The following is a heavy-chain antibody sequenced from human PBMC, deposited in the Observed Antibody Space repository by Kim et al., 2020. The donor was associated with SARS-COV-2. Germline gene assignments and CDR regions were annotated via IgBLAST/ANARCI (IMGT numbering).Heavy chain of an antibody. J-gene: IGHJ4*02. V-gene: IGHV3-23*01. CDR1: GFTLSNNA. CDR3: GGHGAFSY. CDR2: IRGGGDT. D-gene: IGHD3-16*01. Sequence: GGSLRLSCAASGFTLSNNAMTWVRQAPGKGLEWVSDIRGGGDTYYADSVKGRFTFSRDDSQNVLFLQMDSLRADDTALYYFGGHGAFSYWGQGTLVTVSS.